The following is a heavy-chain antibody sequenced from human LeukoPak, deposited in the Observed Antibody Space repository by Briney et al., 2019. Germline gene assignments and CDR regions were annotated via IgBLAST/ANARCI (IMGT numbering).Heavy chain of an antibody. CDR1: GFTFRGNG. Sequence: GRSLRLSCAAPGFTFRGNGMHWVRQAPGKGLEWLAIIWYDGSKRYYADSVKGRFTISRDNSKNTLFLQMNSLTAEDTAVYYCARDQGTSVTAMVGGHFDYWGPGTLVTVSS. CDR3: ARDQGTSVTAMVGGHFDY. CDR2: IWYDGSKR. D-gene: IGHD4-17*01. V-gene: IGHV3-33*01. J-gene: IGHJ4*02.